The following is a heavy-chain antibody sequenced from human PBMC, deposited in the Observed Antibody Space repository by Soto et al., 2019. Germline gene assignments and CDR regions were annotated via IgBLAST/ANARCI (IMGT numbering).Heavy chain of an antibody. CDR1: GYSFNSYW. V-gene: IGHV5-51*01. CDR3: AIFTIFGIISPYGMDV. CDR2: IYPGDSDT. J-gene: IGHJ6*02. Sequence: GESLKISCKGSGYSFNSYWIGWVRQMPGKGLEWMGIIYPGDSDTRYSPSFQGQVTISADKSINTAYIQWSSLKASDTAMYYCAIFTIFGIISPYGMDVWGQGTTVTVSS. D-gene: IGHD3-3*01.